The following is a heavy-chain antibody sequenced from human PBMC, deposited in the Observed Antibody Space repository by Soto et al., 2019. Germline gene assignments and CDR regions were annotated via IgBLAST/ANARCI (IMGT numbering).Heavy chain of an antibody. CDR2: IYYRGST. D-gene: IGHD3-3*01. V-gene: IGHV4-59*01. Sequence: SETLSLTCTVSGGSISSYYWSWIRQPPGKGLEWIGYIYYRGSTNYNPSLKSRVTISVDTSKNQFSLKLSSVTAADTAVYYCASTTKYYDFWSGPSGMDVWGQGTTVTVSS. CDR1: GGSISSYY. CDR3: ASTTKYYDFWSGPSGMDV. J-gene: IGHJ6*02.